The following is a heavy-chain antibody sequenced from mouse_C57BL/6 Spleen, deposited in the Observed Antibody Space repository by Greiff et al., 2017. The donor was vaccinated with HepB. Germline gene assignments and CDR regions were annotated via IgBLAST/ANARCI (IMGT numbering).Heavy chain of an antibody. CDR3: TPSSRENYFDY. CDR2: IDPENGDT. V-gene: IGHV14-4*01. D-gene: IGHD1-1*01. CDR1: GFNIKDDY. J-gene: IGHJ2*01. Sequence: VQLQQSGAELVRPGASVKLSCTASGFNIKDDYMHWVKQRPEQGLEWIGWIDPENGDTEYASKFQGKATITADTSSNTAYLQLSSLTSEDTAVYYGTPSSRENYFDYWGQGTTLTVSS.